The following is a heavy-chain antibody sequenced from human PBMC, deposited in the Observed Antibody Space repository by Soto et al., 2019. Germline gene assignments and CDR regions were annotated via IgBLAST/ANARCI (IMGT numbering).Heavy chain of an antibody. D-gene: IGHD6-19*01. J-gene: IGHJ4*02. Sequence: EVQLVESGGGLVKPGGSLRLSCAASGFTFSSYSMNWVRQAPGKGLEWVSSISSSSSYIYYADSVKGRFTISRDNAKNSLYLQMNSLRAEDTAVYYCARELYSSGLAYGDDYWGQGTLVTVSS. V-gene: IGHV3-21*01. CDR2: ISSSSSYI. CDR3: ARELYSSGLAYGDDY. CDR1: GFTFSSYS.